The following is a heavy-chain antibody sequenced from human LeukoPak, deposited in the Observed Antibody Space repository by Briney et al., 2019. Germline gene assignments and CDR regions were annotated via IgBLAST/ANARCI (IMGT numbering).Heavy chain of an antibody. V-gene: IGHV3-30*02. CDR1: GFTFSRYG. CDR3: AQLACSGGSCYLGEVAH. CDR2: IEYDERNQ. Sequence: GGSLRLSCAASGFTFSRYGMHWFRQAPGKGLEWVTFIEYDERNQHYADSVKGRFTISRDNSKNTLFLLMDSLRAEDTAVYYCAQLACSGGSCYLGEVAHSGQGTLVTVSS. J-gene: IGHJ4*02. D-gene: IGHD2-15*01.